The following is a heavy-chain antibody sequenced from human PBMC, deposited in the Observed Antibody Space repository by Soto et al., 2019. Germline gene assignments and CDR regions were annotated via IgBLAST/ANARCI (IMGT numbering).Heavy chain of an antibody. V-gene: IGHV3-30*04. CDR2: ISYDGSNK. D-gene: IGHD3-3*01. J-gene: IGHJ4*02. CDR3: VRDGPRITIYGYGDY. Sequence: QVQLVESGGGVVQPGRSLRLSCAASGFTFSSYVMHWVRQAPGKGLEWVAGISYDGSNKNYADSVKGRFTISRDNSKNTLYLQMNSLRTEDTAVYYCVRDGPRITIYGYGDYWVQGTLVTVSS. CDR1: GFTFSSYV.